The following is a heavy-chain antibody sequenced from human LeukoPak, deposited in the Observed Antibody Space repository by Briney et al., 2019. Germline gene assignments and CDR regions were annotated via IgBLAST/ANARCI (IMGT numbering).Heavy chain of an antibody. D-gene: IGHD4-17*01. CDR3: AREQTTGFDQ. CDR2: IYSSGST. Sequence: SETLSLTCTVSGGPINNYFWSWIRQPAGKGLEWMGRIYSSGSTSYNPSLKNRLTISLDKTKNQVSLKLTSVTAADTAMYVCAREQTTGFDQWGEGTLGTVSS. J-gene: IGHJ4*02. CDR1: GGPINNYF. V-gene: IGHV4-4*07.